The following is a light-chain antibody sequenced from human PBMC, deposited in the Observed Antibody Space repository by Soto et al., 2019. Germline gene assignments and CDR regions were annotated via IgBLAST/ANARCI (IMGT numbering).Light chain of an antibody. J-gene: IGLJ3*02. CDR1: SSDVGSHPL. CDR3: CAFTSAGTWV. CDR2: EDT. Sequence: QSVLTQPASVSGSPGQSITISCAGTSSDVGSHPLASWYQQHPGKAPKLMISEDTKRPSGVSNRFSGSKSGNMASLTISGLQAEDEADYYCCAFTSAGTWVFGGGTKLTVL. V-gene: IGLV2-23*01.